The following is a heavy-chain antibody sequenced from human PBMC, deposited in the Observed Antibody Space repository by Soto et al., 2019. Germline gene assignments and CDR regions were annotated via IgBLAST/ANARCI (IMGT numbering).Heavy chain of an antibody. CDR2: ISGSGGST. CDR1: GFTFSSYA. CDR3: AKYVRFIAAARTPNWFDP. D-gene: IGHD6-25*01. V-gene: IGHV3-23*01. Sequence: GGSLRLSCAASGFTFSSYAMSWVRQAPGKGLEWVSAISGSGGSTYYADSVKGRFTISRDNSKNTLYLQMNSLRAEDTAVYYCAKYVRFIAAARTPNWFDPWGQGTLVTVSS. J-gene: IGHJ5*02.